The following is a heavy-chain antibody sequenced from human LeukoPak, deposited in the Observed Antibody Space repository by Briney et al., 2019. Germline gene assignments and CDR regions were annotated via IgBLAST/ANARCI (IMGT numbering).Heavy chain of an antibody. V-gene: IGHV1-2*02. CDR1: GYTFTGYY. CDR2: INPNSGGT. Sequence: GASVKVSCKASGYTFTGYYMHWVRQAPGQGLEWMGWINPNSGGTNYAQKFQGRVTMTRDTSISTAYMELSRLRPDDTAVYYCARDGTLLSTWYQLPPFDPWGQGTLVTVSS. D-gene: IGHD2-2*01. CDR3: ARDGTLLSTWYQLPPFDP. J-gene: IGHJ5*02.